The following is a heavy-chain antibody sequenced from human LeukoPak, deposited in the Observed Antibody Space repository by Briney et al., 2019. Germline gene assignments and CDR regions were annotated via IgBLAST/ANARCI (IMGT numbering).Heavy chain of an antibody. CDR3: ARDAPYSGSYLAGFYFDY. Sequence: PGGSLRLSCAASGFTFSRYWMSWVRQAPGKGLEWVANIKQDGSEKYYVDSVKGRFTISRDNAKNSLFLQMNSLRAEDTAVYYCARDAPYSGSYLAGFYFDYWGQGTLVTLSS. V-gene: IGHV3-7*01. CDR2: IKQDGSEK. J-gene: IGHJ4*02. D-gene: IGHD1-26*01. CDR1: GFTFSRYW.